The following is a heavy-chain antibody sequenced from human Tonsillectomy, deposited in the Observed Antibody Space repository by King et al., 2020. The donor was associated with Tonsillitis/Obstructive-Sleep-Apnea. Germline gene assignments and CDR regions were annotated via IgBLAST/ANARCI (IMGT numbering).Heavy chain of an antibody. CDR1: GFTFSSYA. Sequence: VQLVESGGGVVQPGRSLRLSCAASGFTFSSYAMHWVRQAPGKGLEWVAVISYDGSNKYYADXVKGRFSXSRDNSKNTLYLQMNSLRAEDTAVYYCAREGCSSTRXXYYYYYGMDVWGXXTTVTVSS. V-gene: IGHV3-30*04. J-gene: IGHJ6*02. D-gene: IGHD2-2*01. CDR2: ISYDGSNK. CDR3: AREGCSSTRXXYYYYYGMDV.